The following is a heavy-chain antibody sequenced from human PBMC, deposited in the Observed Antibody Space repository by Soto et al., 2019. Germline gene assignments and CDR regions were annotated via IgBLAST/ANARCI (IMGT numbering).Heavy chain of an antibody. CDR3: ARVERYNLDSGITGTYRHPPDY. J-gene: IGHJ4*02. D-gene: IGHD1-20*01. V-gene: IGHV1-18*01. CDR2: ISAYNGNT. Sequence: ASVKVSCKASGYTFTSYGIGWWGQAPGQGLEWMGWISAYNGNTNYAQKLQGRVTMTTDTSTSTAYMELRSLRSDDTAVYYCARVERYNLDSGITGTYRHPPDYWGQGTLVTVSS. CDR1: GYTFTSYG.